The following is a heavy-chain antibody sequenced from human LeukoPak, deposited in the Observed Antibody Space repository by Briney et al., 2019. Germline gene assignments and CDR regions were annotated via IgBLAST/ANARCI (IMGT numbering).Heavy chain of an antibody. J-gene: IGHJ4*02. CDR1: GFTFTNYG. V-gene: IGHV3-30*19. CDR3: ARDFDSSGYYYVDY. D-gene: IGHD3-22*01. Sequence: GGSLRLSCVGSGFTFTNYGIHWVRQAPGKGLEWVAVISNDGSAKYYADSVKGRFTISRDNSKSTLYLQINSLRAEDTAGYYCARDFDSSGYYYVDYWGQGTLVTVSS. CDR2: ISNDGSAK.